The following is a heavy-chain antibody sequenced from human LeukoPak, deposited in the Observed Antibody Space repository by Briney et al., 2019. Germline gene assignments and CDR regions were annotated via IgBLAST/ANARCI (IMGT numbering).Heavy chain of an antibody. D-gene: IGHD3-16*02. V-gene: IGHV1-18*04. CDR2: ISAYNGNT. CDR3: ARVPRGEHYDYVWGSYRYAQLHADYFDY. CDR1: GYTFTSYG. J-gene: IGHJ4*02. Sequence: ASVKVPCKASGYTFTSYGISWVRQAPGQGLEWMGWISAYNGNTNYAQKLQGRVTMTTDTSTSTAYMELRSLRSDDTAVYYCARVPRGEHYDYVWGSYRYAQLHADYFDYWGQGTLVTVSS.